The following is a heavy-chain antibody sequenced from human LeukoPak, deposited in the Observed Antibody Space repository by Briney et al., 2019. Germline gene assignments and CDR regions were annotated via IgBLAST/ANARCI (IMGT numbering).Heavy chain of an antibody. J-gene: IGHJ4*02. CDR3: AGRGDLLTGYYSW. CDR1: GGTFSSYA. D-gene: IGHD3-9*01. CDR2: IIPIFGTA. V-gene: IGHV1-69*06. Sequence: GGSLRLSCAASGGTFSSYAISWVRQAPGQGLEWMGGIIPIFGTANYAQKFQGRVTITADKSTSTAYMELSSLRSEDTAVYYCAGRGDLLTGYYSWWGQGTLVTVSS.